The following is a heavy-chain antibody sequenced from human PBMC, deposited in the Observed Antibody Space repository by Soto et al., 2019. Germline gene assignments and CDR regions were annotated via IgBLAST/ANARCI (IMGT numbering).Heavy chain of an antibody. Sequence: EVQLLESGGGFVQPGGSMRLSCVASGFTFNNYAMNWVRQAPGKGPEWVSVMSGSGGSTFYADSVRGRITTSRDTPKHTVYLQMDRLRVEDTAIYYCVKDLGYSLFAMGGGMDVWGRGTPVTVSS. CDR2: MSGSGGST. V-gene: IGHV3-23*01. J-gene: IGHJ6*02. D-gene: IGHD3-3*02. CDR1: GFTFNNYA. CDR3: VKDLGYSLFAMGGGMDV.